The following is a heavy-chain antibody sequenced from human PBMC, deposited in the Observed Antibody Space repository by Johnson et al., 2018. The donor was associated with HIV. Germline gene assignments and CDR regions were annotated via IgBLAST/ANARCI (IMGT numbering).Heavy chain of an antibody. Sequence: VQLVESGGGLVQPGGSLRLSCAASGFTFSCYWMSWVRQAPGKGLEWVANIKQDGSEKYYVDSVKGRFTISRVNSKNMLYLQMNSLRAEDTAVYYCARGGSYLTLDDAFDIWGQGTMVTVSS. CDR3: ARGGSYLTLDDAFDI. CDR2: IKQDGSEK. J-gene: IGHJ3*02. CDR1: GFTFSCYW. V-gene: IGHV3-7*01. D-gene: IGHD1-26*01.